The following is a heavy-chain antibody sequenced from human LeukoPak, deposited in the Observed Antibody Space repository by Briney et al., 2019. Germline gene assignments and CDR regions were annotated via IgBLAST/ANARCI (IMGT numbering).Heavy chain of an antibody. V-gene: IGHV3-48*01. CDR1: GFTFSSYS. CDR2: ISSSSSTI. CDR3: ARGDSGGMDY. Sequence: GGSLRLSCAASGFTFSSYSMNWVRQAPGKGLEWVSYISSSSSTIYYADSVKGRFTISRDNAKNSLYLQMNGLRAEDTTVYYCARGDSGGMDYWGQGTLVAVSS. J-gene: IGHJ4*02. D-gene: IGHD3-16*01.